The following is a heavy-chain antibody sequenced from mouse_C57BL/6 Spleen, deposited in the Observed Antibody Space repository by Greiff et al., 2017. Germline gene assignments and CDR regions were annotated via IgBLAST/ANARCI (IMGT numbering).Heavy chain of an antibody. CDR1: GFTFSDYG. CDR3: ARERDWYFDV. V-gene: IGHV5-17*01. CDR2: ISSGSSTI. J-gene: IGHJ1*03. Sequence: EVQLMESGGGLVKPGGSLKLSCAASGFTFSDYGMHWVRQAPEKGLEWVAYISSGSSTIYYADTVKGRFTISRDNAKNTLFLQMTSLRSEDTAMYYCARERDWYFDVWGTGTTVTVSS.